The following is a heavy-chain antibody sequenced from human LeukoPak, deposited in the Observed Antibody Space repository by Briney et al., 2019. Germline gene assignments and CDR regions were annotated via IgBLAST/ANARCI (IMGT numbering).Heavy chain of an antibody. CDR3: AKWDSSGIDY. D-gene: IGHD3-22*01. CDR1: GFTFSSYW. CDR2: IWYDGSNK. J-gene: IGHJ4*02. V-gene: IGHV3-33*08. Sequence: PGGSLRLSSAASGFTFSSYWMHWVRQAPGKGLEWVAVIWYDGSNKYYADSVKGRFTISRDNSKNTLYLQMNSLRAEDTAVYYCAKWDSSGIDYWGQGTLVTVSS.